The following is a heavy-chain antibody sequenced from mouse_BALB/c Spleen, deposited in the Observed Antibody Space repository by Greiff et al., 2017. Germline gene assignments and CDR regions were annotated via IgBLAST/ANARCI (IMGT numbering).Heavy chain of an antibody. CDR2: ISYDGSN. V-gene: IGHV3-6*02. D-gene: IGHD2-10*02. Sequence: DVKLQESGPGLVKPSQSLSLTCSVTGYSITSGYYWNWIRQFPGNKLEWTGYISYDGSNNYNPSLKNRISITRDTSKNQFFLKLNSVTTEDTATYYCARGVYGNSYFDYWGQGTTLTVSS. CDR1: GYSITSGYY. CDR3: ARGVYGNSYFDY. J-gene: IGHJ2*01.